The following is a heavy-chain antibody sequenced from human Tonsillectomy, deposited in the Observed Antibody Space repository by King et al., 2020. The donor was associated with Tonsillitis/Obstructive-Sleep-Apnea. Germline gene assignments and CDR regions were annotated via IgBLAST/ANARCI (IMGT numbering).Heavy chain of an antibody. D-gene: IGHD1-1*01. CDR1: GYTFTSYD. CDR2: MNPKSGNT. V-gene: IGHV1-8*01. CDR3: ASGVGFLPGMVGTR. Sequence: QLVQSGAEVKKPGASVKVSCKASGYTFTSYDINWVRQATGQGLEWMGWMNPKSGNTGYAQKFQGRVTMTRNTSISTAYMELSSLRSEDTAVYYCASGVGFLPGMVGTRWGQGTLVTVSS. J-gene: IGHJ4*02.